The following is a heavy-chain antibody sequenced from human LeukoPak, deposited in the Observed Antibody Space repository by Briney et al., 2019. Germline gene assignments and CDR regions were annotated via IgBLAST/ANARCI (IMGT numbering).Heavy chain of an antibody. CDR2: INHSGST. V-gene: IGHV4-34*01. J-gene: IGHJ6*03. CDR1: GGSFSGYY. CDR3: ARGYSSGWYPYYYYYMDV. Sequence: SETLSLTCAVYGGSFSGYYWSWIRQPPGKGLEWIGEINHSGSTNYNPSLKSRVTISVDTSKNQFSLKLSSVTAADTAVYYCARGYSSGWYPYYYYYMDVWGKGTTVTISS. D-gene: IGHD6-19*01.